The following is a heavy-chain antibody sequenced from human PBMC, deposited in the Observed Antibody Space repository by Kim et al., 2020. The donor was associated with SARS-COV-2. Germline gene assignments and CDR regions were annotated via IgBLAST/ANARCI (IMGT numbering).Heavy chain of an antibody. CDR3: AKHLVAAVPYHYYSMDV. D-gene: IGHD2-15*01. J-gene: IGHJ6*02. Sequence: VKGRFTISRDNFKNTLYLQMTSLRAEDTALYYCAKHLVAAVPYHYYSMDVWGQGTTVTVSS. V-gene: IGHV3-23*01.